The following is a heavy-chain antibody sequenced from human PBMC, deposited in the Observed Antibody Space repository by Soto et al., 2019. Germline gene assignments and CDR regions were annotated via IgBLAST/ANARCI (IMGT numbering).Heavy chain of an antibody. J-gene: IGHJ2*01. CDR1: GYKFTDYY. CDR3: AMDPGLPGRYWYFDL. Sequence: QVVLVQSGPEVKKPGDSVKVSCKSSGYKFTDYYIHWERQAPGQGPEWMGWVNPKRGDAVYAQKFQGWGTTTRDTATTTAYLEVNRLKPDDTAVYFCAMDPGLPGRYWYFDLWGRGTLVTVST. D-gene: IGHD5-18*01. CDR2: VNPKRGDA. V-gene: IGHV1-2*04.